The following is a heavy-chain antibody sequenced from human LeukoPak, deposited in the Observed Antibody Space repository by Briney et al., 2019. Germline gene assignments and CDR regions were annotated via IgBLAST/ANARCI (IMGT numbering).Heavy chain of an antibody. V-gene: IGHV3-30*18. CDR2: ISYDGSNK. CDR1: GFTFSSYG. J-gene: IGHJ4*02. Sequence: TGRSLRLSCAASGFTFSSYGMHWVRQAPGKGLEWVAVISYDGSNKYHADSVKGRFTISRDNSKNTLYLQMNSLRAEDTAVYYCANAYDILTGPPIGGDYWGQGTLVTVSS. CDR3: ANAYDILTGPPIGGDY. D-gene: IGHD3-9*01.